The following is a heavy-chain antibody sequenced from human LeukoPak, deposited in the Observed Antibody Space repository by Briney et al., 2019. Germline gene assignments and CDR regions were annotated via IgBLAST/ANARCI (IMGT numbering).Heavy chain of an antibody. Sequence: SETLSLTCTVSGGSFSGYYWSWIRQPPGKGLEWIGEINHSGSTNYNPSLKSRVTISVDTSKNQFSLKLSSVTAADTAVYYCARARYYDILTGYGRWFDPWGQGTLVTVSS. CDR3: ARARYYDILTGYGRWFDP. D-gene: IGHD3-9*01. V-gene: IGHV4-34*01. CDR2: INHSGST. J-gene: IGHJ5*02. CDR1: GGSFSGYY.